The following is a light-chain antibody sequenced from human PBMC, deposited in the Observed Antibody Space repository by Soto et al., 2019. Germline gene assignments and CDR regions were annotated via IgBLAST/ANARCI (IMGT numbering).Light chain of an antibody. CDR1: SSVVGGFNY. CDR3: SSYTTSSTYV. CDR2: DVS. V-gene: IGLV2-14*03. J-gene: IGLJ1*01. Sequence: LTQPASVSGSPGQSIAISCTGTSSVVGGFNYVSWYQQHPGKAPKFMIYDVSSRPSGVSDRFSGSKSGNTASLTISGLQAEDEADYYCSSYTTSSTYVFGTGTKVTVL.